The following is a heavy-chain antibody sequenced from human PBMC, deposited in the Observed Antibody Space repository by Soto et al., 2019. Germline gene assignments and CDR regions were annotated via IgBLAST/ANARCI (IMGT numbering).Heavy chain of an antibody. J-gene: IGHJ4*02. CDR1: GGTFSSYT. Sequence: VQLVQSGAEVKKPGSSVKVSCKASGGTFSSYTISWVRQAPGQGLEWMGRIIPILGIANYAQKFQGRVTITADKSTSTAYMELSSLRSEDTAVYYCARDAPVVKEMAYWGQGTLVTVSS. V-gene: IGHV1-69*08. D-gene: IGHD3-22*01. CDR3: ARDAPVVKEMAY. CDR2: IIPILGIA.